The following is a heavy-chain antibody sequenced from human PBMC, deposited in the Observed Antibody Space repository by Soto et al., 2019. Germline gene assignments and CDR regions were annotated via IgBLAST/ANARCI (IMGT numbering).Heavy chain of an antibody. V-gene: IGHV3-23*01. CDR1: GFTFSTYG. J-gene: IGHJ4*02. CDR3: ANGNKYASDY. D-gene: IGHD2-2*01. Sequence: VGSLRLSCAASGFTFSTYGMRWVRQAPNGGLEWVSSISDSGYDTWYADSVRGRFTISRDNSRQMLYLEMNSLRVEDTAVYFCANGNKYASDYWGQGTRVTVSS. CDR2: ISDSGYDT.